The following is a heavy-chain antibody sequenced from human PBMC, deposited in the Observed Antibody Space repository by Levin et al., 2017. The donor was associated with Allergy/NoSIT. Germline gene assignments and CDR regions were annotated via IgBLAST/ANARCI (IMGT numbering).Heavy chain of an antibody. J-gene: IGHJ4*02. V-gene: IGHV4-34*01. CDR2: INHSGST. CDR1: GGSFSGYY. CDR3: ARLPPMVRGVRSPRNDY. D-gene: IGHD3-10*01. Sequence: SETLSLTCAVYGGSFSGYYWSWIRQPPGKGLEWIGEINHSGSTNYNPSLKSRVTISVDTSKNQFSLKLSSVTAAETAVYYGARLPPMVRGVRSPRNDYWGQGTLVTVSS.